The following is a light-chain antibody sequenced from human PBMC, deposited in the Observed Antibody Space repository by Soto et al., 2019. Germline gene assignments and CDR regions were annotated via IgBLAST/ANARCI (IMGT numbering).Light chain of an antibody. CDR1: KSDVGGYNY. J-gene: IGLJ1*01. Sequence: QSALTQPASVSGSHGQSITISCTGTKSDVGGYNYVSWFQQYQCKAPKLMIYEVNNRPSGASNRFSGSKSGNTVCLPISRLQAEDDADYYCCSYTSTINADVVGTATKVTVL. CDR2: EVN. CDR3: CSYTSTINADV. V-gene: IGLV2-14*01.